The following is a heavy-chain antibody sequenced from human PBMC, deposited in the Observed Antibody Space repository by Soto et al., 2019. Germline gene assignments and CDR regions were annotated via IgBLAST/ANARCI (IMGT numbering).Heavy chain of an antibody. D-gene: IGHD3-22*01. CDR2: ISYDGSNK. V-gene: IGHV3-30-3*01. Sequence: QVQLAESGGGVVQPGRSLRLSCAASGFTFSSYAMHWVRQAPGKGLEWVAVISYDGSNKYYADSVKGRFTISRDNSKNTLYLQMNSLRAEDAAVYYCAKDFYDSGGYLFDYWGQGTLVTVSS. CDR1: GFTFSSYA. J-gene: IGHJ4*02. CDR3: AKDFYDSGGYLFDY.